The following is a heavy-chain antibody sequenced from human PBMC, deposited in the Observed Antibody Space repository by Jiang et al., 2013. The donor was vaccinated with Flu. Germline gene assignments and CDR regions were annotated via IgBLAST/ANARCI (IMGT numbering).Heavy chain of an antibody. CDR3: VRLESASYLDY. Sequence: LEWLGRTYYRSKWYNDYAISVKSRITIIPDTSKNQVSLHLNSVTPEDTAVYYCVRLESASYLDYWGKGILVTVSS. CDR2: TYYRSKWYN. V-gene: IGHV6-1*01. D-gene: IGHD3-3*01. J-gene: IGHJ4*02.